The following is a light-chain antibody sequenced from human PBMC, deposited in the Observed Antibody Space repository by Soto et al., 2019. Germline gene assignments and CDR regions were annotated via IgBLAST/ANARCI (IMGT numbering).Light chain of an antibody. V-gene: IGLV2-23*03. J-gene: IGLJ1*01. CDR2: EGS. CDR3: CSYAGSNTFV. Sequence: QSVLTQPASVSGSPGQSITISCTGTSSYVGSYNLVSWYQQHPGKAHKLMIYEGSKRPSGVSNRFSGSKSGNTASLTISGLQAEDEADYYCCSYAGSNTFVFGTGTKATV. CDR1: SSYVGSYNL.